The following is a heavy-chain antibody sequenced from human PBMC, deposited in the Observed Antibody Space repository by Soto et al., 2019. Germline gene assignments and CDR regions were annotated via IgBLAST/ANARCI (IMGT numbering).Heavy chain of an antibody. CDR3: AREHGFSYGLNYFDP. D-gene: IGHD5-18*01. CDR2: IYDSGST. V-gene: IGHV4-59*01. CDR1: DGSIKNYY. Sequence: PSETLSLTSTVSDGSIKNYYWSWIRQPPGKGLEWIGYIYDSGSTNYNPSLKSRVTMSVDTSKNQFSLNLSSVTAADTAVYYCAREHGFSYGLNYFDPWGQGTLVT. J-gene: IGHJ5*02.